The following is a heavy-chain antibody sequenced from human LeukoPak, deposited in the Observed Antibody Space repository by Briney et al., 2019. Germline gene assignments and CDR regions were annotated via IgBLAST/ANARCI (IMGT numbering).Heavy chain of an antibody. CDR3: AREILAPGKTHDY. CDR1: GFSFSDYN. V-gene: IGHV3-30*03. Sequence: QSGGSLRLSCATSGFSFSDYNMHWVRQAPGKGLEWMAVISYNGINEYYADSVKGRFTISRDNAKNTLFLQINSLRAEDTAVYYCAREILAPGKTHDYWGQGTLVTVSS. J-gene: IGHJ4*02. CDR2: ISYNGINE.